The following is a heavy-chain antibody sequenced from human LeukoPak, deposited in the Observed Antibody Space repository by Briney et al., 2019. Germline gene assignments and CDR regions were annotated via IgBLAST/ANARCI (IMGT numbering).Heavy chain of an antibody. CDR1: GFTFSSYA. J-gene: IGHJ3*02. Sequence: GGSLRLSCAASGFTFSSYAMHWVRQAPGKGLGWVAVISYDGSNKYYADSVKGRFTISRDNSKNTLYLQMNSLGAEDTAVYYCFWRGIAVAGRDAFDIWGQGTMVTVSS. D-gene: IGHD6-19*01. V-gene: IGHV3-30-3*01. CDR2: ISYDGSNK. CDR3: FWRGIAVAGRDAFDI.